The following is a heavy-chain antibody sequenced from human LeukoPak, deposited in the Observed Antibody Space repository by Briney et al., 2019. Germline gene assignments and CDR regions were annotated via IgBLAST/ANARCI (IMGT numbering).Heavy chain of an antibody. CDR1: GGSFSGYY. CDR2: INHSGST. Sequence: SETLSLTCAVYGGSFSGYYWSWIRQPPGKGLEWIGEINHSGSTYYNPSLKSRVTISVDTSKNQFSLKLSSVTAADTAVYYCARDVPGLRFLEWLPNWFDPWGQGTLVTVSS. J-gene: IGHJ5*02. D-gene: IGHD3-3*01. V-gene: IGHV4-34*01. CDR3: ARDVPGLRFLEWLPNWFDP.